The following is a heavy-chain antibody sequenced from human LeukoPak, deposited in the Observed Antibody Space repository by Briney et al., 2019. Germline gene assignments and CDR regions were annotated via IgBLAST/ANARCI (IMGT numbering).Heavy chain of an antibody. D-gene: IGHD1-26*01. J-gene: IGHJ4*02. Sequence: GGSLRLSCAASGFTFSDYYMSWIRQAPGKGLEWVSYISSSGSTIYYADSVKGRFTISRDSAKNSLYLQMNSLRAEDTAVYYCARVRMYSGTHFDYWGQGTLVTVSS. CDR2: ISSSGSTI. CDR1: GFTFSDYY. CDR3: ARVRMYSGTHFDY. V-gene: IGHV3-11*01.